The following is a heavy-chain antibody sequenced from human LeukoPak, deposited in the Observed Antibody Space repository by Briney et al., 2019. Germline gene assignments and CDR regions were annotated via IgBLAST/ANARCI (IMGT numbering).Heavy chain of an antibody. D-gene: IGHD3-22*01. Sequence: ASVKVSCKASGYTFTSYGISWVRQAPGQGLEWMGWISAYNGNTNYAQKLQGRVTMTTDTSTSTAYMELRSLRSDDTAVYHCARAFDSSGYYYYYFDYWGQGTLVTVSS. V-gene: IGHV1-18*01. J-gene: IGHJ4*02. CDR3: ARAFDSSGYYYYYFDY. CDR2: ISAYNGNT. CDR1: GYTFTSYG.